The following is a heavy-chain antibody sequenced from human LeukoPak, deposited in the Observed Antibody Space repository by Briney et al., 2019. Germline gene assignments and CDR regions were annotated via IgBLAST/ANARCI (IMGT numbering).Heavy chain of an antibody. CDR3: AKDFYDSSGPHDAFDI. D-gene: IGHD3-22*01. CDR1: GFTFSSYG. J-gene: IGHJ3*02. V-gene: IGHV3-30*02. CDR2: IRYDGSNK. Sequence: PGGSLRLSCAASGFTFSSYGMHWVRQAPGKGLEWVAFIRYDGSNKYYADSVKGRFTISRDNSKNTLYLQMNSLRAEDTAVYYCAKDFYDSSGPHDAFDIWGQGTMVTVSS.